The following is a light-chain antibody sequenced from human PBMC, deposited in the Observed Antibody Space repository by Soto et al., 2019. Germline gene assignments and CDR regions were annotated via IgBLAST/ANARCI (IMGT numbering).Light chain of an antibody. J-gene: IGKJ4*01. CDR2: GAS. V-gene: IGKV3-15*01. CDR1: QSVSSN. Sequence: EIVMTQSPATLSVSPGERATISCRASQSVSSNLAWYQQKPGQAPRRLIYGASTRATGIPARFSGSGSGTEFTLTISSLQSEDFAVYYCQQYNNWPPHSFGGGTKVEIK. CDR3: QQYNNWPPHS.